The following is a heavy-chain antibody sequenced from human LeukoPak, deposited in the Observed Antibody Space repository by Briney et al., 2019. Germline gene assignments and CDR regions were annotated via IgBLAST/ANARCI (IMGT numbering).Heavy chain of an antibody. J-gene: IGHJ6*03. CDR3: WVSPYYYYYMDV. CDR2: INPNSGNT. Sequence: ASVKVSCKASGYTFTGYYMHWVRQAPGQGLEWMGWINPNSGNTGYAQKFQGRVTMTRNTSISTAYMELSSLRSEDTAVYYCWVSPYYYYYMDVWGKGTTVTISS. V-gene: IGHV1-8*02. CDR1: GYTFTGYY.